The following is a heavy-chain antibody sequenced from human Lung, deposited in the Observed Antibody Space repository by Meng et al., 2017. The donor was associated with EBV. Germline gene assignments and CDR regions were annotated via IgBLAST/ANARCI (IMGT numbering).Heavy chain of an antibody. J-gene: IGHJ4*02. V-gene: IGHV3-53*01. CDR3: GRLSK. CDR2: IDSGGTN. Sequence: VVSGGGLIQTGASLRLSCAASGLSVSSTYMTWVRQAPGKGLEWVSAIDSGGTNYYADSVKGRFTISRDNSRNTVDLQMSSLRGGDTAVYYCGRLSKWGQGAQVTVSS. CDR1: GLSVSSTY.